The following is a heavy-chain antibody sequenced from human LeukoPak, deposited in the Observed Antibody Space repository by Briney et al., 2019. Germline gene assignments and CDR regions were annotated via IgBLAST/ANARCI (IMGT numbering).Heavy chain of an antibody. CDR1: GGSISSYY. D-gene: IGHD5-12*01. Sequence: PSETLSLTCTVSGGSISSYYWSWIRQPPGKGLEWIGYIYYSGSTYYNPSLKSRVTISVDTSKNQFSLKLSSVTAADTAVYYCAREGGYSGYLDYWGQGTLVTVSS. CDR2: IYYSGST. V-gene: IGHV4-59*06. J-gene: IGHJ4*02. CDR3: AREGGYSGYLDY.